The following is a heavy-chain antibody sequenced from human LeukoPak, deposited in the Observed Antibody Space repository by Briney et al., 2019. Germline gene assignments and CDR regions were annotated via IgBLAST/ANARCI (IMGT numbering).Heavy chain of an antibody. Sequence: PGGSLRLSCAASGFTFSDYYMSWIRQAPGKGLEWVSYISSSGSTIYYADSVKGRFTISRDNAKSSLYLQMNSLRAEDTAVYYCARDRGSYSNWYFDLWGRGTLVTVSS. V-gene: IGHV3-11*01. CDR1: GFTFSDYY. CDR3: ARDRGSYSNWYFDL. CDR2: ISSSGSTI. J-gene: IGHJ2*01. D-gene: IGHD1-26*01.